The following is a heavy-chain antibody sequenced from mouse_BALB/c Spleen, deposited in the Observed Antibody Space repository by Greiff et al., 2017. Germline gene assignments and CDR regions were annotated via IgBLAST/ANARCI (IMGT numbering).Heavy chain of an antibody. J-gene: IGHJ3*01. V-gene: IGHV2-9*02. CDR3: ARDSTVVAPGFAY. D-gene: IGHD1-1*01. CDR1: GFSLTSYG. Sequence: VKLVESGPGLVAPSQSLSITCTVSGFSLTSYGVHWVRQPPGKGLEWLGVIWAGGSTNYNSALMSRLSISKDNSKSQVFLKMNSLQTDDTAMYYCARDSTVVAPGFAYWGQGTLVTVSA. CDR2: IWAGGST.